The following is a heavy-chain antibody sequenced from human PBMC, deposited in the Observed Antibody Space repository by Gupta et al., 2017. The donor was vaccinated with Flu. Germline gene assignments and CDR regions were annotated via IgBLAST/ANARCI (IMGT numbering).Heavy chain of an antibody. V-gene: IGHV3-21*01. CDR3: ARTFGISTSYYMDV. CDR2: ISSSSSYI. D-gene: IGHD3-10*01. Sequence: EVQLVESGGGLVRPGGSLRLSCAASGLTFSTYSMNWVRQAPGKGLEWVSSISSSSSYIYYTDSVKGRFTISRDSAKNSLYLQMNSLRAEDTAVYYCARTFGISTSYYMDVWGRGTTVTVSS. J-gene: IGHJ6*03. CDR1: GLTFSTYS.